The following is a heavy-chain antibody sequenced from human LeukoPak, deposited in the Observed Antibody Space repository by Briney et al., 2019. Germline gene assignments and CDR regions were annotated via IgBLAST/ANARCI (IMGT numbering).Heavy chain of an antibody. J-gene: IGHJ4*02. CDR1: GFTFSNYD. Sequence: GGSLRLSCAASGFTFSNYDMNWVRQAPGKGLEWVSSISSVSTYIFYADSVKGRLTISRDNAKNSLYLQMNSLRAEDTAVYYCARDFSALLGIGDWGQGTLVTVSS. CDR2: ISSVSTYI. V-gene: IGHV3-21*01. CDR3: ARDFSALLGIGD. D-gene: IGHD3-16*01.